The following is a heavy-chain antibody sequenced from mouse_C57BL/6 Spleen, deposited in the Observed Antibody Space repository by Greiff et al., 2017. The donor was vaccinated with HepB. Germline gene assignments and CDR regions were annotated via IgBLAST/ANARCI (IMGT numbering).Heavy chain of an antibody. J-gene: IGHJ4*01. CDR1: GYTFTSYW. Sequence: QVQLKESGAELVKPGASVKLSCKASGYTFTSYWMHWVKQRPGRGLEWIGRIDPNSGGTKYNEKFKSKATLTVDKPSSTAYMQLSSLTSEDSAVYYCAREGSSGPHYYAMDYWGQGTSVTVSS. CDR2: IDPNSGGT. CDR3: AREGSSGPHYYAMDY. V-gene: IGHV1-72*01. D-gene: IGHD3-2*02.